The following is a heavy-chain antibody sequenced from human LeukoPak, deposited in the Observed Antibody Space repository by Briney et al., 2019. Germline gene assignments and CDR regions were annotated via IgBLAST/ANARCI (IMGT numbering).Heavy chain of an antibody. CDR3: ARDSPYSSGWRDAFDI. V-gene: IGHV5-51*01. Sequence: GESLKISCKGSGYSFTTYWSAWVRQMPGKGLEWMGIIYPGDSDTRYSPSFQGQVTISTDKSISTAYLQWSSLKASDTAMYYCARDSPYSSGWRDAFDIWGQGTMVTVSS. CDR1: GYSFTTYW. D-gene: IGHD6-19*01. J-gene: IGHJ3*02. CDR2: IYPGDSDT.